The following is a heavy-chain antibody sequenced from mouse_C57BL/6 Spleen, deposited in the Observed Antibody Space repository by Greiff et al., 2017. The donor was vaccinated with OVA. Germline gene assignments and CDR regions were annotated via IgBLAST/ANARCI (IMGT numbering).Heavy chain of an antibody. CDR3: ARGDYGTLFAY. D-gene: IGHD1-1*01. J-gene: IGHJ3*01. V-gene: IGHV5-12*01. Sequence: EVQGVESGGGLVQPGGSLKLSCAASGFTFSDYYMYWVRQTPEKRLEWVAYISNGGGSTYYPDTVEGRFTISRDNAKNTLYLQMSRLKSEDTAMYYCARGDYGTLFAYWGQGTLVTVSA. CDR1: GFTFSDYY. CDR2: ISNGGGST.